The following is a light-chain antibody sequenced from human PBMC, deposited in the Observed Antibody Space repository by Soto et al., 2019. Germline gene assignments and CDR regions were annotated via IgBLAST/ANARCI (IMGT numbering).Light chain of an antibody. CDR2: RNN. CDR1: SSNIGSNY. J-gene: IGLJ2*01. V-gene: IGLV1-47*01. Sequence: QSVLTQSPSASGTPGQRVTISWSGSSSNIGSNYVSWYQQLPGTAPKLLIYRNNHRPSGVPDRFSGSKSGTSASLAISGLRSEDEADYYCATWDDSLSGPRVVFGGGTKLTVL. CDR3: ATWDDSLSGPRVV.